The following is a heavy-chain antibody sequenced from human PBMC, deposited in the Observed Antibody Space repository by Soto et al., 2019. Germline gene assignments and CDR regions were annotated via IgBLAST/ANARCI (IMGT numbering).Heavy chain of an antibody. CDR3: SSTYFTNGVCRHSNSSSSGMDV. Sequence: SETLSLTCTVSGGSISSSSFYWGWIRQPPGKGLEWIGSIYYSGSTYYNPSLKSRVTISVDTSKNQFSLKLSSVTAADTAVYYCSSTYFTNGVCRHSNSSSSGMDVWGQETTVTVSS. J-gene: IGHJ6*02. D-gene: IGHD2-8*01. V-gene: IGHV4-39*01. CDR2: IYYSGST. CDR1: GGSISSSSFY.